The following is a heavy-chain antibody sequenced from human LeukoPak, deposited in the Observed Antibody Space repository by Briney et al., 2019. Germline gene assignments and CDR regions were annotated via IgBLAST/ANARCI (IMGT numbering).Heavy chain of an antibody. J-gene: IGHJ4*02. D-gene: IGHD2-21*02. V-gene: IGHV3-43*01. CDR1: GFTFDDYT. CDR3: AKDKGVVTAMSFDY. Sequence: GGSLRLSCTASGFTFDDYTMHWVRQAPGKGLEWVSLISWDGGSTYYADSVKGRFTISRDNSKNSLYLQMNSLRTEDTALYYCAKDKGVVTAMSFDYWGQGTLVTVSS. CDR2: ISWDGGST.